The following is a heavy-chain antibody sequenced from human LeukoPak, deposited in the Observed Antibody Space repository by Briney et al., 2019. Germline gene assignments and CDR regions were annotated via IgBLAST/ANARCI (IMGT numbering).Heavy chain of an antibody. D-gene: IGHD1-26*01. CDR1: GFTFSSYS. Sequence: PGGSLRLSCAASGFTFSSYSMNWVRQTPGKGLEWVSSIISSSYIYYADSVKGRFTISRDNAKNSLYLQMNSLRAEDTAVYYCARDIRGVVGGTRDWGQGTLVTVSS. CDR2: IISSSYI. J-gene: IGHJ4*02. CDR3: ARDIRGVVGGTRD. V-gene: IGHV3-21*01.